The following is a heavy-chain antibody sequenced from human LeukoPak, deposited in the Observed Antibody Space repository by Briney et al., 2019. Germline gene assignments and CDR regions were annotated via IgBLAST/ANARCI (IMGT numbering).Heavy chain of an antibody. V-gene: IGHV1-3*01. D-gene: IGHD6-13*01. Sequence: ASVKVSCKASGYTFTNYALHWVRQAPEQRPEWMGWITAGNGNTKYSQKFQGRVTMTEDTSTDTAYMELSSLRSEDTAVYYCATDMSSSWYGLDYWGQGTLVTVSS. CDR1: GYTFTNYA. CDR3: ATDMSSSWYGLDY. CDR2: ITAGNGNT. J-gene: IGHJ4*02.